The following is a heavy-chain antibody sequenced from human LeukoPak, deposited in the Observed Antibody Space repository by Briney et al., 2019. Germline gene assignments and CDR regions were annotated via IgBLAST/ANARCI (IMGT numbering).Heavy chain of an antibody. CDR1: GFTFSSYW. D-gene: IGHD1-14*01. CDR2: INSDRSST. J-gene: IGHJ4*02. V-gene: IGHV3-74*01. Sequence: GGSLRLPCAASGFTFSSYWMHWVRQAPGKGLVWVSRINSDRSSTSYADSVKGRFTISRDNAKNTLYLQMNSLRAEDTAVYYCARGGIGGYFDCWGQGTLVTVSS. CDR3: ARGGIGGYFDC.